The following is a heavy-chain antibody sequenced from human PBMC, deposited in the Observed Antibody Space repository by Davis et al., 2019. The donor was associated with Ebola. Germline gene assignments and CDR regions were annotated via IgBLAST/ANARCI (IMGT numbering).Heavy chain of an antibody. CDR3: ATDNWGPAL. D-gene: IGHD7-27*01. V-gene: IGHV3-74*01. CDR2: INSDGSSI. Sequence: GESLKISCAASGLTFRNYWMHWVRQAPGKGLVWVSRINSDGSSITYADSVKGRFTISRDNAKNTLYLQMNSLRAEDTAVYYCATDNWGPALWGQGTLLTVSS. J-gene: IGHJ4*02. CDR1: GLTFRNYW.